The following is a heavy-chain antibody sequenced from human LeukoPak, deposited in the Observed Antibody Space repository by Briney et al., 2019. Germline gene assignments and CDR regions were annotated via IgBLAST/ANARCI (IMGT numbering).Heavy chain of an antibody. Sequence: SETLSLTCTVSGGSISSGSYYWSWIRQPAGKGLEWIGRIYTSGSTNYNPSLKSRVTISVDTSKNQFSLKLSSVTAADTAVYYCARGASYDSDDAFDIWGQGTMVTVSS. CDR1: GGSISSGSYY. CDR3: ARGASYDSDDAFDI. D-gene: IGHD3-3*01. J-gene: IGHJ3*02. V-gene: IGHV4-61*02. CDR2: IYTSGST.